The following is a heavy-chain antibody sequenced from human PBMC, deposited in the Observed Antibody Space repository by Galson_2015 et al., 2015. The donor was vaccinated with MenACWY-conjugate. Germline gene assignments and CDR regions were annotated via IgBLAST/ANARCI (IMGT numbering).Heavy chain of an antibody. CDR3: VGGVSGWSHGFDY. CDR1: GFTFTNYD. CDR2: IGIAGDT. J-gene: IGHJ4*02. Sequence: SLRLSCAASGFTFTNYDMHWVRQPTGKGLEWVSVIGIAGDTYYLDPVKGRFAISREDGKNSLYLQMNSLRVEDTAVYYCVGGVSGWSHGFDYWGQGTLVTVSS. V-gene: IGHV3-13*01. D-gene: IGHD6-19*01.